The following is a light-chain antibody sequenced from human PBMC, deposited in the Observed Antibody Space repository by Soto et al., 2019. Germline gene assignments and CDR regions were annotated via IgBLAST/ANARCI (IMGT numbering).Light chain of an antibody. CDR2: ATS. V-gene: IGKV1-39*01. J-gene: IGKJ2*01. CDR3: QQSYSSEYT. CDR1: QNVGSF. Sequence: DLQMTQSPSSLSASVGDRVSLTCRAGQNVGSFVNWYQQKPGKATRLLIYATSNLQSGVTSRISGSGSGTACTLTITSLEAEDFATYFCQQSYSSEYTGGQGTKFEIK.